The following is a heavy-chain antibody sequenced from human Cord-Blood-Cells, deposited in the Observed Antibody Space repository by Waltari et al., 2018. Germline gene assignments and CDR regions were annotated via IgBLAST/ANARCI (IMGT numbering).Heavy chain of an antibody. Sequence: EVQLVESGGGLIQPGGSLRRSCEASGFTVSSNYMSWVRQAPGKGLEWVSVIYSGGSIYYADSVKGRFTISRDNSKNTLYLQMNSLRAEDTAVYYCARYRYSGSYYGGWGQGTLVTVSS. V-gene: IGHV3-53*01. D-gene: IGHD1-26*01. J-gene: IGHJ4*02. CDR3: ARYRYSGSYYGG. CDR1: GFTVSSNY. CDR2: IYSGGSI.